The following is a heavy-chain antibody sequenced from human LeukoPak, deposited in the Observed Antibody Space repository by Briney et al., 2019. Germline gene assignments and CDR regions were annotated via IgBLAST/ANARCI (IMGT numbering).Heavy chain of an antibody. CDR1: GGSISSYY. CDR2: IYYSGST. J-gene: IGHJ6*02. CDR3: ARGPGYSGYYYYYYGMDV. V-gene: IGHV4-59*01. Sequence: SETLSLTCTVSGGSISSYYWSWIRQPPGKGLEWIGYIYYSGSTNYNPSPKSRVTISVDTSKNQFSLKLSSVTAADTAVYYCARGPGYSGYYYYYYGMDVWGQGTTVTVSS. D-gene: IGHD5-12*01.